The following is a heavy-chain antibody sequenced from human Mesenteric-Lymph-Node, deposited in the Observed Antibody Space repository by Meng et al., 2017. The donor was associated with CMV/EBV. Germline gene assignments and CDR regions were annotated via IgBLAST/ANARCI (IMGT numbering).Heavy chain of an antibody. CDR1: GFTFSTYA. Sequence: GESLKISCAASGFTFSTYAMSWVRQAPGKGLEWVSTIGGSGASTYYADSVKGRFTISRDNSNNMLFLQMSSLRAEDTAVYYCARPTQGDAFDLWGQGTMVTVSS. V-gene: IGHV3-23*01. CDR3: ARPTQGDAFDL. J-gene: IGHJ3*01. CDR2: IGGSGAST.